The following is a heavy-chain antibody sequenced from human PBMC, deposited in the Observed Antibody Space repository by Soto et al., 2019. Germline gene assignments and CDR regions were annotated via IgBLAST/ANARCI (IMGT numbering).Heavy chain of an antibody. CDR3: ARGRGDSSGHDDALDI. J-gene: IGHJ3*02. V-gene: IGHV4-31*03. Sequence: SETLSLTCTVSGGSISSGGYYWSWIRQHPGKGLEWIGYIYYSGNTYYNPSLKSRVTISVDTSKNQFSLKLSSVTAADTAVYYCARGRGDSSGHDDALDIWGQGTMVTVSS. D-gene: IGHD3-22*01. CDR1: GGSISSGGYY. CDR2: IYYSGNT.